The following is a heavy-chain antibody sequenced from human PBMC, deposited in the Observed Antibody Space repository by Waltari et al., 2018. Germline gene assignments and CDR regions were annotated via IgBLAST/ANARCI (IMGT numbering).Heavy chain of an antibody. Sequence: EVQLVESGGGLVKPGGSLRLSCAASGFTFSSYSMNWVRQAPGKGLEWVSSISSSSSYIYYADSVKGRFTISRDNAKNSLYLQMNSLRAEDTAVYYCATRGGYCSGGSCYAYYYGMDVWGQGTTVTVSS. D-gene: IGHD2-15*01. J-gene: IGHJ6*02. V-gene: IGHV3-21*01. CDR2: ISSSSSYI. CDR3: ATRGGYCSGGSCYAYYYGMDV. CDR1: GFTFSSYS.